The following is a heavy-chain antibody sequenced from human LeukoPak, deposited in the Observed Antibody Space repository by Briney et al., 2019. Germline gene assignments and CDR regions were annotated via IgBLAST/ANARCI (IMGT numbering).Heavy chain of an antibody. V-gene: IGHV4-34*01. CDR3: ARQGSGWYNWFDP. CDR1: GGSFSGYY. Sequence: SETLSLTCAVYGGSFSGYYWSWIRQPPGKGLEWIGEINHSGSTNYNPSLKSRVTISVDTSKNQFSLKLSSVTAADTAVYYCARQGSGWYNWFDPWGQGTQVTVSS. CDR2: INHSGST. J-gene: IGHJ5*02. D-gene: IGHD6-19*01.